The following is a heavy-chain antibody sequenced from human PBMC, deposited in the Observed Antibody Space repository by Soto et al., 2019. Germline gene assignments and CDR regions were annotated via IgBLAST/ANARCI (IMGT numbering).Heavy chain of an antibody. D-gene: IGHD3-22*01. CDR1: GGSFSGYY. CDR2: INHSGST. Sequence: SETLSLTCAVYGGSFSGYYWSWIRQPPGKGLERIGEINHSGSTNYNPSLKSRVTISVDTSKNQFSLKLSSVTAADTAVYYCARALLRRTYYYDSSAAGSIDYWGQRTLVTVSS. J-gene: IGHJ4*02. V-gene: IGHV4-34*01. CDR3: ARALLRRTYYYDSSAAGSIDY.